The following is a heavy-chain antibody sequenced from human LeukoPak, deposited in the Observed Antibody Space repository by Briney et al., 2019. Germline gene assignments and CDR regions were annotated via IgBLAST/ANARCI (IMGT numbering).Heavy chain of an antibody. CDR2: INSDGSTT. CDR1: GFTFSSYW. V-gene: IGHV3-74*01. CDR3: ARVIYSGWEGELTD. D-gene: IGHD6-19*01. Sequence: GGSLRLSCAASGFTFSSYWMHWVRQAPGKGLVWVSRINSDGSTTSYADSVMGRFTISRDNAKNTLYLQMNSLRAEDTAVYYCARVIYSGWEGELTDWGQGTLVTVSS. J-gene: IGHJ4*02.